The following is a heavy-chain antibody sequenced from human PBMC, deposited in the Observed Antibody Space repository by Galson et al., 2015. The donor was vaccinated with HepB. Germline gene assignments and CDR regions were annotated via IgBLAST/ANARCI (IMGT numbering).Heavy chain of an antibody. Sequence: SLRLSCAASGFTFTNYAMRWVRQAPGKGLEWVAVTSYDEMYKYYTDSVRGRFTISRDNSKNTLYLQMNSLRTEDTAVYYCAREPRTRRYYYDSSTYGPVDYWGQGSLVTVSS. V-gene: IGHV3-30*04. CDR1: GFTFTNYA. J-gene: IGHJ4*02. D-gene: IGHD3-22*01. CDR3: AREPRTRRYYYDSSTYGPVDY. CDR2: TSYDEMYK.